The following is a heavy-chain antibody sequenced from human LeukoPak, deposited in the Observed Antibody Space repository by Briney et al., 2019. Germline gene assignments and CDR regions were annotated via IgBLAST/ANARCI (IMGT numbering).Heavy chain of an antibody. D-gene: IGHD6-19*01. CDR1: GYTFTGYY. Sequence: ASVKVSCKASGYTFTGYYMHWVRQAPGQGLEWMGWINPNSGGTNYAQKFQGWVTMTRDTSISTAYMELSRLRSDDTAVYYCARDSRRIAVAGSGAVGYWGQGTLVTVSS. J-gene: IGHJ4*02. CDR2: INPNSGGT. V-gene: IGHV1-2*04. CDR3: ARDSRRIAVAGSGAVGY.